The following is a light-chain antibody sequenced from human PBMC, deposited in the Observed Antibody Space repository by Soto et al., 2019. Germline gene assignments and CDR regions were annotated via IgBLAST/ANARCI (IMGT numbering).Light chain of an antibody. CDR1: QDISNW. V-gene: IGKV1-12*01. CDR2: AAS. Sequence: DIRMTQSPPSLSVSVGDRVTITCQASQDISNWLAWYQQKPGRAPKLLIYAASSLQSGVSSRFSGSGSGTDFTLTISSLQPEDFATCYCQQGNSFPFTFGPGTKVDIK. CDR3: QQGNSFPFT. J-gene: IGKJ3*01.